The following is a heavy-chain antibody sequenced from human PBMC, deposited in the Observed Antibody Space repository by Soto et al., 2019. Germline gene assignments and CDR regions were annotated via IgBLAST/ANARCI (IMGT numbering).Heavy chain of an antibody. CDR2: IWYDGSAK. CDR3: ARDSGDMATTGYYYAMDV. V-gene: IGHV3-33*01. CDR1: GFTFSDYG. Sequence: QVQLVESGGGVVQPGRSLRLSCAASGFTFSDYGMHWVRQAPGKGLEWVAVIWYDGSAKYYADSVKGRFTISRDNSKNTLYVQMNSLRAEDTAVYYCARDSGDMATTGYYYAMDVWGQGTTVTVSS. J-gene: IGHJ6*02. D-gene: IGHD1-1*01.